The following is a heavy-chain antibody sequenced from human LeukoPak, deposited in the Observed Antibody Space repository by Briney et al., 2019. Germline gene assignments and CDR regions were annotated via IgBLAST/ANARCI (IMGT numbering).Heavy chain of an antibody. D-gene: IGHD3-10*01. CDR3: ARVGDHYGSGTYLDY. Sequence: GASVKVSCKSSGYTFNGYYLHWVRQAPGQGLECMGWINPNSGDSNFAQKFQDRVTMTRDMSISTAYMELSRLRSDDTAVYYCARVGDHYGSGTYLDYWGQGTLVTVSS. CDR2: INPNSGDS. V-gene: IGHV1-2*02. J-gene: IGHJ4*02. CDR1: GYTFNGYY.